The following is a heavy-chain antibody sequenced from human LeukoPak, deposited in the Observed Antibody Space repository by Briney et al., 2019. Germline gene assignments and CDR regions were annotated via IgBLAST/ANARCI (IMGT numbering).Heavy chain of an antibody. CDR3: TTYCDSGPKDMDV. CDR2: IKSKASNYAT. CDR1: GFTFSGSA. D-gene: IGHD4-17*01. V-gene: IGHV3-73*01. Sequence: KLXCXAXGFTFSGSAIHWVRQASGKGLEWVXXIKSKASNYATAYDASVKGRFTISRDDSKNTADLQMNSLKTEDTAVYYCTTYCDSGPKDMDVWGKGTTVTVSS. J-gene: IGHJ6*04.